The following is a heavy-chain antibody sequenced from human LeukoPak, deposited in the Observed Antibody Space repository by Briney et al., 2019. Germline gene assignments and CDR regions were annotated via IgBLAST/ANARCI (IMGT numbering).Heavy chain of an antibody. CDR2: ISYGGSKR. Sequence: GGSLRLSCAASGFTFSSYGMHWVRQAPGKGLEWVALISYGGSKRYYADSVKGRFTISRDNSKNTLSLQMNSLRAEDTAVYYCAKELDSSGYYPIFDYWGQGTLVTVSS. CDR3: AKELDSSGYYPIFDY. V-gene: IGHV3-30*18. J-gene: IGHJ4*02. D-gene: IGHD3-22*01. CDR1: GFTFSSYG.